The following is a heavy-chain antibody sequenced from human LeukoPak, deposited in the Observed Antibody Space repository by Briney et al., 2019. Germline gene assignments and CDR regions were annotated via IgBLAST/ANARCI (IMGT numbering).Heavy chain of an antibody. D-gene: IGHD6-13*01. CDR2: INHSGST. J-gene: IGHJ4*02. Sequence: PSETLSLTCAVYGGSFSGYYWSWIRQPPGKGLEWIGEINHSGSTNYNPSLKSRVTISVDTSKNQFSLKLSSVTAADTAVYYCARALAAAGDYFDSWGQGTLVTVSS. V-gene: IGHV4-34*01. CDR1: GGSFSGYY. CDR3: ARALAAAGDYFDS.